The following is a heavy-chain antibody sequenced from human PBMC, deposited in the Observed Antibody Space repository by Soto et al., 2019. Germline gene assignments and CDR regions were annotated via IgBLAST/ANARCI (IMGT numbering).Heavy chain of an antibody. CDR2: ISGSGGST. V-gene: IGHV3-23*01. Sequence: EVQLLESGGGLVQPGGSXRLSXAXSGFTFSSYAMSWVRQAXXXXXXXVSAISGSGGSTYYADSVKGRFTISRDNSKNTLYXQMNXLRAXXXXXXYXXXXXXXXXXXXXXXYXXQGTLVTVSS. CDR1: GFTFSSYA. J-gene: IGHJ4*02. CDR3: XXXXXXXXXXXXXXY.